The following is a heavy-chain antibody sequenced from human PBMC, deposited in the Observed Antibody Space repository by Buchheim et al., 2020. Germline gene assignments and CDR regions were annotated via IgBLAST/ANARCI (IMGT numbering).Heavy chain of an antibody. CDR2: IDPSDSYT. J-gene: IGHJ6*02. Sequence: EVQLVQSRAEVKKPGESLRISCKGSGYSFTSYWISWVRQMPGKGLEWMGRIDPSDSYTNYSPSFQGHVTISADKSISTAYPQWSSLKASDTAMYYCARRPGYCSSTSCSPYGMDVWGQGTT. V-gene: IGHV5-10-1*03. D-gene: IGHD2-2*01. CDR1: GYSFTSYW. CDR3: ARRPGYCSSTSCSPYGMDV.